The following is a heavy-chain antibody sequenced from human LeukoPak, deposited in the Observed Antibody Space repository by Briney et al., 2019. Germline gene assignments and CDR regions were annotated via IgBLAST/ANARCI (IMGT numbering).Heavy chain of an antibody. CDR3: ARQYYDILTGHYNFPDY. J-gene: IGHJ4*02. Sequence: PGGSLRLSCAASGFTFSSYGMHWVRQAPGKGLEWVEVIRFDGTTKYYVDSVKGRFTISRDNSKNALYLQMNSLRAEDTAVYYCARQYYDILTGHYNFPDYWGQGTLVTVSP. CDR1: GFTFSSYG. D-gene: IGHD3-9*01. V-gene: IGHV3-33*08. CDR2: IRFDGTTK.